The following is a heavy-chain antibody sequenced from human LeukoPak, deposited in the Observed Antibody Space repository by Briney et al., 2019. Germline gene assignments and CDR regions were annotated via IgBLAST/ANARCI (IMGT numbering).Heavy chain of an antibody. CDR2: MNPNSGNT. D-gene: IGHD3-3*01. CDR1: GYTFTSYD. V-gene: IGHV1-8*01. J-gene: IGHJ4*02. Sequence: ASVKVSCKASGYTFTSYDINWARQATGQGLEWMGWMNPNSGNTGFAQKFQGRVTMTRNTSISTAYMELSSLRSDDTAVYYCARLEDFWSGYLFDYWGQGTLVTVSS. CDR3: ARLEDFWSGYLFDY.